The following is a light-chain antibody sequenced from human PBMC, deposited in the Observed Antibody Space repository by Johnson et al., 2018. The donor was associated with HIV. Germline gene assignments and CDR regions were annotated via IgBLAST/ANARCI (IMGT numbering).Light chain of an antibody. CDR3: ATWDSSLSAFYV. CDR1: SSNIGNNY. CDR2: ENN. Sequence: QSVLTQPPSVSAAPGQKVTISCSGSSSNIGNNYVSWYQQLPGTAPKLLIYENNKRPSGIPDRFSGSRSCPSATLGITGLQTGDEADYYCATWDSSLSAFYVFGTGTKVTVV. J-gene: IGLJ1*01. V-gene: IGLV1-51*02.